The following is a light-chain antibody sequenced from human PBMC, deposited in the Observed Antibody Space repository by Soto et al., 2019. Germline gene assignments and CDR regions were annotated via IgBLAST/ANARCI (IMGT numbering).Light chain of an antibody. CDR1: SSDVGAYNY. V-gene: IGLV2-8*01. J-gene: IGLJ2*01. CDR2: EVS. CDR3: SSYAGSNNHVV. Sequence: QSVLTQPPSASGSPGQSVTISCTGTSSDVGAYNYVSWYQQHPGKAPKLMIYEVSKRPSGVPDCFSGSKSGNTASLTVSGLQAEDEADYYCSSYAGSNNHVVFGGGTKLTVL.